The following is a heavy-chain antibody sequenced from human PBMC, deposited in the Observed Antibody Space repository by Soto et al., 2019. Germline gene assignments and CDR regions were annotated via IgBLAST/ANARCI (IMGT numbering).Heavy chain of an antibody. CDR1: GGSNNDYS. Sequence: SETLSLTCTVSGGSNNDYSWNWLRQHPGKGREWIGYINESGSTTYNASLKSRVTMSVDTSENQFSLKLSSVTAADTAVYYCARLLSMVRGYGMDVLGQGTTVTVS. D-gene: IGHD3-10*01. J-gene: IGHJ6*02. CDR3: ARLLSMVRGYGMDV. V-gene: IGHV4-59*01. CDR2: INESGST.